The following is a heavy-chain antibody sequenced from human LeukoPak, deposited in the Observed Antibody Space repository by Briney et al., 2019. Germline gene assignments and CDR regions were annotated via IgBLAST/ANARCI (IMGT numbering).Heavy chain of an antibody. D-gene: IGHD6-25*01. CDR3: AKGVLAAYRYNDYYMDV. Sequence: GGSLRLSCAASGFTFSSYGMHWVRQAPGKGLEWVAVISDDGSNKYYADSVKGRFTISRANSKNTLYLQMNSLRADDTAVYYCAKGVLAAYRYNDYYMDVWGKGTTVTIS. CDR1: GFTFSSYG. CDR2: ISDDGSNK. V-gene: IGHV3-33*05. J-gene: IGHJ6*03.